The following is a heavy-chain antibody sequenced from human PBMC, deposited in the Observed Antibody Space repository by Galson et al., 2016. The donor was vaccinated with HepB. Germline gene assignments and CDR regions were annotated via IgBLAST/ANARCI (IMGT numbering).Heavy chain of an antibody. V-gene: IGHV1-69*13. CDR1: GGTFNTYA. CDR2: IIPMLGPA. Sequence: SVKVSCKASGGTFNTYAISWVRQAPGQGLEWMGGIIPMLGPATYAQKFKGRVKITADDSTSTAYMELSSLRSEDTAVYYCAREFPGSARGTHDAFDIWGQGTMVTVSS. D-gene: IGHD6-13*01. CDR3: AREFPGSARGTHDAFDI. J-gene: IGHJ3*02.